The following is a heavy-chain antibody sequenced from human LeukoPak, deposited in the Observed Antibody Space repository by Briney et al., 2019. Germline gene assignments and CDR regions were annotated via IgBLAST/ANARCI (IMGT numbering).Heavy chain of an antibody. D-gene: IGHD2-15*01. V-gene: IGHV1-69*04. Sequence: ASVKVSCKASGGTFSSYAISWVRQAPGQGLEWMGRIIPILGIANYAQKFQGRVTITADKSTSTAYMELSSLRSEDTAVYYCARVVVVVAATGRGGAFDIWGQGTMVTVSS. J-gene: IGHJ3*02. CDR2: IIPILGIA. CDR1: GGTFSSYA. CDR3: ARVVVVVAATGRGGAFDI.